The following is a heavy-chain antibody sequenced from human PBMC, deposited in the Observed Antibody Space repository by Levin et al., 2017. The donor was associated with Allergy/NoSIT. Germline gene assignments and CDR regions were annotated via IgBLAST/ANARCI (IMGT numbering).Heavy chain of an antibody. CDR1: GGSFSGYY. Sequence: GSLRLSCAVYGGSFSGYYWSWIRQPPGKGLEWIGEINHSGSTNYNPSLKSRVTISVDTSKNQFSLKLSSVTAADTAVYYCARGVGRDIVVVPAANDFDYWGQGTLVTVSS. J-gene: IGHJ4*02. CDR2: INHSGST. D-gene: IGHD2-2*01. CDR3: ARGVGRDIVVVPAANDFDY. V-gene: IGHV4-34*01.